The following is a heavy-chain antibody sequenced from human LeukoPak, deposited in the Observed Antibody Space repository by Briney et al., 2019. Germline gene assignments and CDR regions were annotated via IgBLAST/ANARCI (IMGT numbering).Heavy chain of an antibody. Sequence: GGSLRLSCAASGFSFRSYWMHWVRQAPGKGLVWVARIDSDGSSTTYADSVKGRFTISRDNAKNTLYLQMNSLRADDTAVYYCARLGGSSPVDYWGQGTLVTVSS. V-gene: IGHV3-74*01. CDR2: IDSDGSST. CDR1: GFSFRSYW. J-gene: IGHJ4*02. CDR3: ARLGGSSPVDY. D-gene: IGHD6-6*01.